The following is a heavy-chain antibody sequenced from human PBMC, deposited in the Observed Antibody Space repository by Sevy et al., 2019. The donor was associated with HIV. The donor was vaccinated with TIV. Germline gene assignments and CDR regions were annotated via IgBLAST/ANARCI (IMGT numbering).Heavy chain of an antibody. CDR2: ISYDGSNK. CDR3: ASVFTPGYSSGWYDY. D-gene: IGHD6-19*01. V-gene: IGHV3-30*04. J-gene: IGHJ4*02. CDR1: GFTFSSYA. Sequence: GGSLRLSCTASGFTFSSYAMHWVRQAPGKGLEWVAVISYDGSNKYYADSVKGRFTISRDNSKNTLYLQMNSLRAEDTAVYYCASVFTPGYSSGWYDYWGQGTLVTVSS.